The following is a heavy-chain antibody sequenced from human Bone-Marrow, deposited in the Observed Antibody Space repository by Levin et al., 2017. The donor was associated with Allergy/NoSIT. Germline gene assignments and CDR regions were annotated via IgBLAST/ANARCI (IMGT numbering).Heavy chain of an antibody. Sequence: GLEWVGFIYNSRNTNYNPSLKSRVTISVDTSKNQFSLRLSSVTAADTAIYYCARSYYSDRSGFDYWGQGALVTVSS. CDR2: IYNSRNT. V-gene: IGHV4-59*01. D-gene: IGHD3-22*01. J-gene: IGHJ4*02. CDR3: ARSYYSDRSGFDY.